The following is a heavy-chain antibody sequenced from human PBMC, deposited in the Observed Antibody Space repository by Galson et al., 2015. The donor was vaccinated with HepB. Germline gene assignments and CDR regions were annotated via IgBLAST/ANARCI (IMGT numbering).Heavy chain of an antibody. V-gene: IGHV3-11*06. CDR3: ARDGPYYYGMDV. J-gene: IGHJ6*02. Sequence: SLRLSCAASGFTFSDYYMSWIRQAPGKGLEWVSSISSSSSCIYYADSVKGRFTISRDNAKNSLYLQMNSLRAEDTAVYYCARDGPYYYGMDVWGQGTTVTVSS. CDR1: GFTFSDYY. CDR2: ISSSSSCI.